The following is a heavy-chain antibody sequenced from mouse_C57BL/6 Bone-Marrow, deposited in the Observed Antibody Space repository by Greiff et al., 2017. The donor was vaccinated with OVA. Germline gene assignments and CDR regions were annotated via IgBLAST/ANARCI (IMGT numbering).Heavy chain of an antibody. V-gene: IGHV14-4*01. CDR2: IDPENGDT. CDR1: GFNIKDDY. J-gene: IGHJ2*01. CDR3: TKEIYYYGSSYLY. Sequence: EVQLQQSGAELVRPGASVKLSCTASGFNIKDDYMHWVKQRPEQGLEWIGWIDPENGDTEYASKFQGKATITADTSSNTAYLQLSSLTSEDTAVYYCTKEIYYYGSSYLYWGQGTTLTVSS. D-gene: IGHD1-1*01.